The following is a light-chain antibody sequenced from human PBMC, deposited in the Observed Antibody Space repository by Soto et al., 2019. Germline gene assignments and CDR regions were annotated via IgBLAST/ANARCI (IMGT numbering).Light chain of an antibody. V-gene: IGLV2-8*01. CDR2: EVS. CDR1: SSDVGTYKY. Sequence: QSALTQPPSASGSPGQSVTISCTGSSSDVGTYKYVSWYQHHPGRAPKVMIYEVSKRPSGVPDRFSGSKSGNTASLTVSGLQAEDEADYYCASYAGNNNLIFGGGTQLTVL. J-gene: IGLJ2*01. CDR3: ASYAGNNNLI.